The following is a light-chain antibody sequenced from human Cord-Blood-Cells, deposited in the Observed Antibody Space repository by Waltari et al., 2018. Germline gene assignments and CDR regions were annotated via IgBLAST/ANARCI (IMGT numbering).Light chain of an antibody. CDR3: QQRYSTPLT. CDR1: QCISSY. CDR2: HAS. V-gene: IGKV1-39*01. Sequence: DIQLTQSPSSLCASLGDRVIITCRASQCISSYLNWYQQKPGKAPKLLIYHASRLQSGVPSRFSCSGSGTDFTRTSISLQPEDVATYYCQQRYSTPLTFGGGTKAEI. J-gene: IGKJ4*01.